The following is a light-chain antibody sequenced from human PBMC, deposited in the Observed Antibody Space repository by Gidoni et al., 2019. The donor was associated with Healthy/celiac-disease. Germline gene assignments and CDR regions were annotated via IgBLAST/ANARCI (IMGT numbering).Light chain of an antibody. V-gene: IGKV3-11*01. J-gene: IGKJ4*01. Sequence: DIVLTQSPATLSLPPGERATLSGRARQSVSSYLAWYQQKPGQAPRLLIYDASNRATGIPARFSGSGSGTDFTLTISSLEPEDFAVYYCQQRSNWPLTFGGGTKVEIK. CDR1: QSVSSY. CDR3: QQRSNWPLT. CDR2: DAS.